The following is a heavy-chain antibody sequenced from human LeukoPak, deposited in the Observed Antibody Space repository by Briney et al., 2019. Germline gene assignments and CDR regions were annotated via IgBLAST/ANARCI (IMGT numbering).Heavy chain of an antibody. CDR1: GGSFSGYY. J-gene: IGHJ6*03. CDR2: INHSGST. V-gene: IGHV4-34*01. Sequence: PSETLSLTCAVYGGSFSGYYWSWIRQPPGKGLEWIGEINHSGSTNYNPSLKSRVTISVDTSKNQFSLKLSSVTAADTAVYYCARGRRERYCSSTSCLQRYYYKDVWGKGTTVTVSS. CDR3: ARGRRERYCSSTSCLQRYYYKDV. D-gene: IGHD2-2*01.